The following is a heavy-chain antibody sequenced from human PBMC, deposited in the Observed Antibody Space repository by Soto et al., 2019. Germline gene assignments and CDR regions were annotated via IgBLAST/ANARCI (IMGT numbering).Heavy chain of an antibody. V-gene: IGHV4-39*01. CDR1: GGSISSSSYY. CDR2: IYYSGST. CDR3: ARHDRSRPNYSDSSSNWLDR. J-gene: IGHJ5*02. D-gene: IGHD3-22*01. Sequence: SETLSLTCSVSGGSISSSSYYWGWISPPPGKGLEWIGSIYYSGSTYYDPSLKSRVTISVDTSKNQFSLKLSSVTAANTAVYYRARHDRSRPNYSDSSSNWLDRWGQGTLVTVSS.